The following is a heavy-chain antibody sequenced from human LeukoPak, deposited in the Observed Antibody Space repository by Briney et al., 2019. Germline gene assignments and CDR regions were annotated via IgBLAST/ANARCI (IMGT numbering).Heavy chain of an antibody. CDR1: GFTFSSYA. V-gene: IGHV3-23*01. CDR2: ISGSGGST. D-gene: IGHD3-3*01. Sequence: PGGSLRLSCAASGFTFSSYAMSWVRQAPGKGLEWVSGISGSGGSTYYADSVKGRFTISRDNSKNTLYLQMNSLRAEDTAVYYCAKDPYYDFWSGYYYFDYWGQGTLVTVSS. CDR3: AKDPYYDFWSGYYYFDY. J-gene: IGHJ4*02.